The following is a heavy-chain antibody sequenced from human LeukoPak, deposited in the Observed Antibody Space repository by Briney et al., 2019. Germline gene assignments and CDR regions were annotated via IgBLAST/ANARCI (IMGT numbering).Heavy chain of an antibody. CDR2: IIPILGIA. D-gene: IGHD2-2*01. CDR1: GGTFSSYA. CDR3: ARGQLLPGYYGMDV. Sequence: ASVKVSCKASGGTFSSYAISWVRQAPGQGLEWMGRIIPILGIANYAQKFQGRVTITADKSTSTAYMELSSLRSENTAVYYCARGQLLPGYYGMDVWGQGTTVTVSS. V-gene: IGHV1-69*04. J-gene: IGHJ6*02.